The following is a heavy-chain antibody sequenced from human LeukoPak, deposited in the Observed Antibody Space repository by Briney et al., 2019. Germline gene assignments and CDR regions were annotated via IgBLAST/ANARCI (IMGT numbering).Heavy chain of an antibody. CDR2: INPNSGGT. CDR3: ARDRALRYCGAGSTGAFDI. V-gene: IGHV1-2*02. Sequence: ASVKVSCKASGYTFTGYYMHWVRQAPGQGLEWMGWINPNSGGTYYAQKFQGRVTMTSDTSISTAYMELRSLRSDDTAVYYCARDRALRYCGAGSTGAFDIWGQGTMVTVSS. J-gene: IGHJ3*02. CDR1: GYTFTGYY. D-gene: IGHD2-21*01.